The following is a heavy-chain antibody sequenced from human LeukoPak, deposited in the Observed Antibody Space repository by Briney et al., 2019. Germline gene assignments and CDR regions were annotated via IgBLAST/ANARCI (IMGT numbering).Heavy chain of an antibody. J-gene: IGHJ4*02. CDR1: GYTFNSYY. CDR3: ARSYSGSYYLVY. D-gene: IGHD1-26*01. Sequence: ASVKVSCKASGYTFNSYYMHWVRQAPRHGLEWVGIINPSGGSTSYAQKFQGRVTMTRDTSTSTVYMELSSLRTEDTAVYYCARSYSGSYYLVYWGQGTLVTVSS. CDR2: INPSGGST. V-gene: IGHV1-46*02.